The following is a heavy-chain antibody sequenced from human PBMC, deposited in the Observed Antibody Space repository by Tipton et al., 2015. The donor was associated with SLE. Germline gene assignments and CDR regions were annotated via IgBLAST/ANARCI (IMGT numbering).Heavy chain of an antibody. CDR1: GGSISSSSYY. Sequence: TLSLTCTVSGGSISSSSYYWGWIRQPPGKGLEWIGSIYYSGSTYYNPSLKSRVTISVDTSKNQFSLKLSSVTAADTAVYYCARSDRGGYYYYYMDVWGKGTTVTVSS. D-gene: IGHD2-15*01. J-gene: IGHJ6*03. CDR2: IYYSGST. V-gene: IGHV4-39*07. CDR3: ARSDRGGYYYYYMDV.